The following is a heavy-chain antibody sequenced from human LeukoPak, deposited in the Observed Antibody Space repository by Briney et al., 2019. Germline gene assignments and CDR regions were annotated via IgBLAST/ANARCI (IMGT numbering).Heavy chain of an antibody. CDR2: INPSGGST. J-gene: IGHJ3*02. Sequence: GASVKVSCKASGYTLTTFDINWVRQATGQGLEWMGIINPSGGSTSYAQKFQGRVTMTRDTSTSTVYMELSSLRSEDTAVYYCARRSDSSEAFDIWGQGTMVTVSS. D-gene: IGHD3-22*01. CDR1: GYTLTTFD. V-gene: IGHV1-46*01. CDR3: ARRSDSSEAFDI.